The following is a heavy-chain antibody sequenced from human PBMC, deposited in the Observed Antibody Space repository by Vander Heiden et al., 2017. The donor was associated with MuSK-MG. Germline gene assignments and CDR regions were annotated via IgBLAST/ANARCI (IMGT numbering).Heavy chain of an antibody. CDR1: GGSISSRSYY. CDR2: IYYSGST. J-gene: IGHJ4*01. D-gene: IGHD4-17*01. V-gene: IGHV4-39*01. CDR3: ATTLPLQDYGDYEDDY. Sequence: QLQLQESGPGLVKPSETLSLTCTVYGGSISSRSYYWGWIRQPTGKGLEWIGSIYYSGSTYYNPSLKSRVTISVDTSKNQFSLKLSSVTAADTAVYYCATTLPLQDYGDYEDDYWGHGTLVTVSS.